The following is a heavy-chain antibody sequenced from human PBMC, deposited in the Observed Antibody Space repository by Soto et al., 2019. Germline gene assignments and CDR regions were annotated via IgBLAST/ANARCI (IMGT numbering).Heavy chain of an antibody. V-gene: IGHV3-21*01. J-gene: IGHJ6*02. CDR1: GFTFSSYS. Sequence: GGSLRLSCAASGFTFSSYSMNWVRQAPGKGLEWVSSISSSSSYIYYADSVKGRFTISRDNAKNSLYLQMNSLRAEDTAVYYCARDNKETRYYYYGMEVWGQGTTVTVSS. CDR2: ISSSSSYI. CDR3: ARDNKETRYYYYGMEV.